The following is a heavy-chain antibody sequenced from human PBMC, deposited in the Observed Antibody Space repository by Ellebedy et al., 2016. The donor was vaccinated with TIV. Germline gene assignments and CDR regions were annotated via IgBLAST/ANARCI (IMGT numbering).Heavy chain of an antibody. CDR2: ISWHSGSI. Sequence: SLKISXTASGFTFDDYAMHWVRQAPGKGLEWVSGISWHSGSIGYADSVKGRFTISRDNAKNSLYLQMNSLRAEDTALYYCAKDMDTFYYVSGSDYWGQGTLVTVSS. CDR3: AKDMDTFYYVSGSDY. CDR1: GFTFDDYA. V-gene: IGHV3-9*01. D-gene: IGHD3-10*01. J-gene: IGHJ4*02.